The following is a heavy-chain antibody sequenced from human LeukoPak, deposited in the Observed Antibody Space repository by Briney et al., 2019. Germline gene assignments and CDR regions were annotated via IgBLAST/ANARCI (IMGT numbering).Heavy chain of an antibody. CDR2: FDPEDGET. V-gene: IGHV1-24*01. CDR3: ATELLPAAFDY. D-gene: IGHD1-26*01. Sequence: ASVKVSCKASGYTFTSYYMHWVRQAPGKGLEWMGGFDPEDGETIYAQKFQGRVTMTEDTSTDTAYMELSSLRSEDTAVYYCATELLPAAFDYWGQGTLVTVSS. CDR1: GYTFTSYY. J-gene: IGHJ4*02.